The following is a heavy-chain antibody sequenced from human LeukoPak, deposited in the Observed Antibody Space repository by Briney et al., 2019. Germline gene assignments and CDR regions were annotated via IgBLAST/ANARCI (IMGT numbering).Heavy chain of an antibody. V-gene: IGHV4-61*05. Sequence: SETLSLTCTVSGGSISSSSYYWSWIRQPPGKGLEWIGYIYYSGSTNYNPSLKSRVTISVDTSKNQFSLKLSSVTAADTAVYYCASGTGYSSSWSTRGAFDIWGQGTMVTVSS. CDR1: GGSISSSSYY. D-gene: IGHD6-13*01. CDR3: ASGTGYSSSWSTRGAFDI. CDR2: IYYSGST. J-gene: IGHJ3*02.